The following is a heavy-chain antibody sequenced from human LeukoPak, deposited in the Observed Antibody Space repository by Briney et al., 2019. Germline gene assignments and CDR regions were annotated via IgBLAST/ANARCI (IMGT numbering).Heavy chain of an antibody. D-gene: IGHD6-13*01. CDR1: GYTFTSYG. J-gene: IGHJ5*02. CDR2: ISAYNGNT. V-gene: IGHV1-18*01. CDR3: ARDPGRIAAPGTFRGGFDP. Sequence: GASVKVSCKASGYTFTSYGISWVRQAPGQGLEWMGWISAYNGNTNYAQKLQGRVTMTTDTSTSTAYMELRSLRSDDTAVYYCARDPGRIAAPGTFRGGFDPWGQGTLVTVS.